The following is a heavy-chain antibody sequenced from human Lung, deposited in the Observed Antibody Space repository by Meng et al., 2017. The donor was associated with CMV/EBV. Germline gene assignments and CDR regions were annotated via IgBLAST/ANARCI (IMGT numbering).Heavy chain of an antibody. CDR3: ARRGPSYCGVDCLAWFDP. CDR2: IRVYNGDT. CDR1: YTFHSYG. D-gene: IGHD2-21*01. Sequence: YTFHSYGINWWLQAPGQGLEWMGWIRVYNGDTKYAQKFQGRVTMTTDTSTSTAYMELMSLRSYDTAVYYCARRGPSYCGVDCLAWFDPWGQGTLVTVSS. V-gene: IGHV1-18*01. J-gene: IGHJ5*02.